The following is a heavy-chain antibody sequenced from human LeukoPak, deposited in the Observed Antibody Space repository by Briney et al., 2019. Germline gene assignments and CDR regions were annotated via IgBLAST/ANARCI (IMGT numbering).Heavy chain of an antibody. V-gene: IGHV3-21*01. J-gene: IGHJ6*03. Sequence: GGSLRLSCAASGFTFSSYSMNWVRQAPGKGLEWVSSISSSSSYIYYADPVKGRFTISRDNAKNSLYLQMNSLRAEDTAVYYRARDGSSSWDYYYYMDVWGKGTTVTVSS. CDR1: GFTFSSYS. CDR3: ARDGSSSWDYYYYMDV. D-gene: IGHD6-6*01. CDR2: ISSSSSYI.